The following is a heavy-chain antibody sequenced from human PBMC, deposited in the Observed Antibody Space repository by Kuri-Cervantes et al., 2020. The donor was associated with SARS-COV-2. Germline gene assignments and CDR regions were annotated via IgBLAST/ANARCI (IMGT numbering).Heavy chain of an antibody. V-gene: IGHV3-23*01. D-gene: IGHD1-26*01. CDR1: GFTFSSYA. CDR3: ARDREWELLHAGAFDI. CDR2: ISGSGGST. J-gene: IGHJ3*02. Sequence: GGSLRLSCAASGFTFSSYAMSWVRQAPGKGLEWVSAISGSGGSTYYADSVKGRFTISRDNSKNTLYLQMNSLRAEDTAVYYCARDREWELLHAGAFDIWGQGTMVTVSS.